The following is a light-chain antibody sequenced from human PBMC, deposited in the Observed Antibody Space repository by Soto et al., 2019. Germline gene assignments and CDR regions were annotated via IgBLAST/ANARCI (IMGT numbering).Light chain of an antibody. CDR3: QQYGSSPS. CDR1: QRVSGGF. V-gene: IGKV3D-20*01. CDR2: DTS. Sequence: DIVLAHSPATLSLSPMEIFTVXFGASQRVSGGFLAWYQQKPGLAPRLILYDTSFRATGIPDRFSGSGSGTDFTLTISRLDPEDFAVYYCQQYGSSPSFGQGTKVDI. J-gene: IGKJ1*01.